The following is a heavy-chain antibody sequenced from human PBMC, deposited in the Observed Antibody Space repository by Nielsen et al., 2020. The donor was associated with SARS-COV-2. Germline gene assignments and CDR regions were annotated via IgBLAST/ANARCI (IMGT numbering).Heavy chain of an antibody. CDR3: ARVRVREQLVDDDAFDI. CDR2: INSDGSST. Sequence: GGSLRLSCAASGFTFSSYWMHWVRQAPGKGLVWVSRINSDGSSTSYADSVKGRFTISRDNAKNTLYLQMNSLRAEDTAVYYCARVRVREQLVDDDAFDIWDQGTMVTVSS. V-gene: IGHV3-74*01. CDR1: GFTFSSYW. D-gene: IGHD6-13*01. J-gene: IGHJ3*02.